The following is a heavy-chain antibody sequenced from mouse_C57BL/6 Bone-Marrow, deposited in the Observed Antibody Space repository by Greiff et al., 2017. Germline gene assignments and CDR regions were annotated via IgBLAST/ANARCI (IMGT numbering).Heavy chain of an antibody. D-gene: IGHD2-4*01. J-gene: IGHJ2*01. CDR1: GFNIKDDY. CDR2: IDPENGDT. Sequence: VQLQQSGAELVRPGASVKLSCTASGFNIKDDYMHWVKQRPEQGLEWIGWIDPENGDTEYASKFQGKATITADTSSNTAYLQLSSLTSEDTAVYYCTSYDYERYYFDYWGQGTTLTVSS. V-gene: IGHV14-4*01. CDR3: TSYDYERYYFDY.